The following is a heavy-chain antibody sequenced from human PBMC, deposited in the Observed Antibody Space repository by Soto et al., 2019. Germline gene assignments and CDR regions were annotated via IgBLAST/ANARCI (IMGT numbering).Heavy chain of an antibody. J-gene: IGHJ5*02. CDR2: ISAYNGNT. Sequence: ASVKVSCKASGYTFTSYGISWVRQAPGQGLEWMGWISAYNGNTNYAQKLQGRVTMTTDPSTSTAYMELRSLRSDDTAVYYCARGAGGYSGYDLGWFDPWGQGTLVTVSS. CDR1: GYTFTSYG. D-gene: IGHD5-12*01. CDR3: ARGAGGYSGYDLGWFDP. V-gene: IGHV1-18*01.